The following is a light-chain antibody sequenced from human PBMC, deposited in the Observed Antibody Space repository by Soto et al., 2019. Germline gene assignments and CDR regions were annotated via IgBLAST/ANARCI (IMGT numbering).Light chain of an antibody. V-gene: IGLV2-14*03. CDR1: SSDVGGYDY. CDR2: DVS. J-gene: IGLJ1*01. CDR3: SSYTTTSSYV. Sequence: QSVLTQPASVSGSPGQSITISCTGTSSDVGGYDYVSWYQQYPGKAPKLMIFDVSNRPSGVSNRFSGSKSGNTASLTISGLQADYEADYYCSSYTTTSSYVFGTGTEVTVL.